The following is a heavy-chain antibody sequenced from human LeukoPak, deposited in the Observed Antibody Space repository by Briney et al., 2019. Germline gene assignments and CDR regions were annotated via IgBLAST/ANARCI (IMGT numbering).Heavy chain of an antibody. CDR3: VRASVESGGAFDI. Sequence: NPSETLSLTCTVSGGSISTDYWSWIRQPPGKGLDWIGYVSFGGGTNYNPSLKSRVITSADTSENQFSLNLTSVTAADTAVYYCVRASVESGGAFDIWGQGTMVTVSS. J-gene: IGHJ3*02. CDR2: VSFGGGT. V-gene: IGHV4-59*01. CDR1: GGSISTDY. D-gene: IGHD2-15*01.